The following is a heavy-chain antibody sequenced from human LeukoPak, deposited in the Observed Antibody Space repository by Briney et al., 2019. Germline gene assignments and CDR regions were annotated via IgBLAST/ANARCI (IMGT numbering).Heavy chain of an antibody. Sequence: SVKVSCKASGGTFSSYAISWVRQAPGQGLEWMGGIIPIFGTANYAQKFQGRVTITADESTSTAYMELSSLRSEDTAVYYCARGGEGQLVHWFDPWGQGTLVTVSS. V-gene: IGHV1-69*13. D-gene: IGHD6-13*01. CDR2: IIPIFGTA. CDR1: GGTFSSYA. CDR3: ARGGEGQLVHWFDP. J-gene: IGHJ5*02.